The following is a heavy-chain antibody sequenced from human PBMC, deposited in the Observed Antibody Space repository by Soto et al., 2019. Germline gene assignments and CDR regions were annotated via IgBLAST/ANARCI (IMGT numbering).Heavy chain of an antibody. CDR1: GFTFSNYA. J-gene: IGHJ4*02. V-gene: IGHV3-23*01. Sequence: GGSLRLSCAASGFTFSNYAMSWVRQAPGKGLEWVSAISGSGASTYDADSVKGRFTISRDNSKNTLYLQMNSLRAEDTAVYYCAKMTAYSSSWYDYWGQGTLVTVSS. D-gene: IGHD6-13*01. CDR2: ISGSGAST. CDR3: AKMTAYSSSWYDY.